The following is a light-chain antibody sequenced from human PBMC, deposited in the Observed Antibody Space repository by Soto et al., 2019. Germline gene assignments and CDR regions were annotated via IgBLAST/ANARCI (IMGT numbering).Light chain of an antibody. CDR3: QETFTTPYT. CDR2: AAS. J-gene: IGKJ2*01. CDR1: QGISRY. V-gene: IGKV1-39*01. Sequence: IQMTQSPSSLSASVGHRVTITCRASQGISRYLNWYQQKPGKAPKVLIYAASNLESGVPSRFSGSVYGTDFSLTISSLQAGDFATYFCQETFTTPYTFGQGTKVDIK.